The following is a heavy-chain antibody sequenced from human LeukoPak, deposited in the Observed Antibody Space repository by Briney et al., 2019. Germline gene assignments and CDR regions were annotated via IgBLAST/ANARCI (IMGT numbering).Heavy chain of an antibody. CDR3: ARDLKYDSSGFDYYYYYGMDV. V-gene: IGHV3-23*01. Sequence: GGSLRLSCAASGFTFSSYAMSWVRQAPGKGLEWVSAISGSGGSTYYADSVKGRFTISRDNSKNTLYLQMNSLRAEDTAVYYCARDLKYDSSGFDYYYYYGMDVWGQGTMVTVSS. J-gene: IGHJ6*02. CDR2: ISGSGGST. CDR1: GFTFSSYA. D-gene: IGHD3-22*01.